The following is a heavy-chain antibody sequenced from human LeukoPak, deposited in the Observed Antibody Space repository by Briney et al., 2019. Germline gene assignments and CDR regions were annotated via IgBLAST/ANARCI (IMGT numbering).Heavy chain of an antibody. Sequence: GGALRLSCAASVFTFDDYAILWVRQGPPDRREWVSPISGDVVSTYYADSVKGRFNLSSDNSKTSVYLQMTRLGPDDTAFYYCAKPAPGSYYEGPFDHWGQGTLVTVSS. CDR3: AKPAPGSYYEGPFDH. CDR2: ISGDVVST. V-gene: IGHV3-43*02. CDR1: VFTFDDYA. J-gene: IGHJ4*02. D-gene: IGHD1-26*01.